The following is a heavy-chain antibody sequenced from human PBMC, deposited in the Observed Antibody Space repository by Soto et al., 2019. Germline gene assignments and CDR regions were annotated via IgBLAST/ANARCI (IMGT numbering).Heavy chain of an antibody. CDR2: IWYDAVGK. CDR1: GFTFKNFA. J-gene: IGHJ4*02. V-gene: IGHV3-33*01. Sequence: GGSLRLSCATSGFTFKNFAMHWVRQAPGKGLEWVAMIWYDAVGKYYADSVKGRFTISRDRSKDTLSLQMDSLTAEDTAVYYCARDWNAGIFDYWGQGTLVTVSS. D-gene: IGHD1-1*01. CDR3: ARDWNAGIFDY.